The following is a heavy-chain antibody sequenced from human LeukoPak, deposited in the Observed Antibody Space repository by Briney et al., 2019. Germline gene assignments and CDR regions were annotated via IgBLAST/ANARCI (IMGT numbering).Heavy chain of an antibody. D-gene: IGHD6-13*01. CDR1: GGSISSYY. CDR2: IYYSGST. Sequence: PSETLSLTCTVSGGSISSYYWSWIRQPPGKGLEWIGYIYYSGSTNYNPSLKSRVTISVDTSKNQFSLKLSSVTAADTAVYYCARTTEAHSWRTRYYDYYMDVWGRGTTVTVSS. V-gene: IGHV4-59*01. J-gene: IGHJ6*03. CDR3: ARTTEAHSWRTRYYDYYMDV.